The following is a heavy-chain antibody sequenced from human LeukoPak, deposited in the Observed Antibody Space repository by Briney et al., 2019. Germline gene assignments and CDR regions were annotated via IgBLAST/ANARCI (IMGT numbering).Heavy chain of an antibody. D-gene: IGHD2-2*01. CDR1: GFTFSGSA. Sequence: PGRSLRLSCAASGFTFSGSAMHWVRQASGKGLEWVGRIRSKANSYATAYAASVKGRFTISRDDSKNTAYLQMNSLRAEDTAVYYCAKSFRSTSLDYWGQGTLVTVSS. CDR2: IRSKANSYAT. J-gene: IGHJ4*02. CDR3: AKSFRSTSLDY. V-gene: IGHV3-73*01.